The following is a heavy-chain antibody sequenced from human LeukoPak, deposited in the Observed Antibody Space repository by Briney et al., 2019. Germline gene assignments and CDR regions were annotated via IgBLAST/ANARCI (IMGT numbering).Heavy chain of an antibody. Sequence: SETLSLTCAVYGGSFSGYYWSWIRQPPGKGLEWIGEINHSGSTNYNPSLKSRVTISVDTSKNQFSLKLSSVTAADTAVYYCAGRPLGPWGQGTLVTVSS. CDR3: AGRPLGP. CDR1: GGSFSGYY. J-gene: IGHJ5*02. CDR2: INHSGST. V-gene: IGHV4-34*01. D-gene: IGHD3-16*01.